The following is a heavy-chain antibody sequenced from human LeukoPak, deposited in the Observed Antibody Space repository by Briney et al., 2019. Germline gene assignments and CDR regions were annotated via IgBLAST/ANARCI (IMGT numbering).Heavy chain of an antibody. V-gene: IGHV1-8*01. D-gene: IGHD3-10*01. CDR3: ARGGVYYGSGSYYKGYYYYYGMDV. CDR2: MIPNSGNT. Sequence: ASVKVSCKASGYTFTSYDINWVRQATGQGLEWMGWMIPNSGNTGYAQKFQGRVTMTRNTSISTAYMELSSLRSEDTAVYYCARGGVYYGSGSYYKGYYYYYGMDVWGQGTTVTVSS. J-gene: IGHJ6*02. CDR1: GYTFTSYD.